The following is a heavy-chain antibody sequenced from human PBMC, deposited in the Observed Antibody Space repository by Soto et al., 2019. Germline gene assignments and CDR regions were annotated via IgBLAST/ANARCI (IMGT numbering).Heavy chain of an antibody. CDR1: GGTLNRNT. D-gene: IGHD2-15*01. J-gene: IGHJ4*02. V-gene: IGHV1-69*02. CDR2: ISPMFGIQ. CDR3: ARGTPAPTYYFDF. Sequence: QVQLVQSGAEVKKPGSSVRVSCKASGGTLNRNTISWVRQAPGQGLEWMGRISPMFGIQKYAQKFQGRVTITADRSTNTAYMELSSLRSEDTAVYYCARGTPAPTYYFDFWGQGSLVTVSS.